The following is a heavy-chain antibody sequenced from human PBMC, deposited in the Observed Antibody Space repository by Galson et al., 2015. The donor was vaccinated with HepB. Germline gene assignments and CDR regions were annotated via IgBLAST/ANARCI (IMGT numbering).Heavy chain of an antibody. Sequence: CAISGDSVSSNSAAWNRIRQSPSRGLEWLGRTYYRSKWYNDYAVSVKSRITINPDTSKNRFSLQLNSVTPEDTAVYYCARAPIAAAGTFYYYYGMDVWGQGTTVTVSS. CDR2: TYYRSKWYN. CDR1: GDSVSSNSAA. V-gene: IGHV6-1*01. D-gene: IGHD6-13*01. CDR3: ARAPIAAAGTFYYYYGMDV. J-gene: IGHJ6*02.